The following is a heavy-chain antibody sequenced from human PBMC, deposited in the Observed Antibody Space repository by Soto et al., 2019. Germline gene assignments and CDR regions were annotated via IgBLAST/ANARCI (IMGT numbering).Heavy chain of an antibody. J-gene: IGHJ6*02. Sequence: LRHSCAASGFTFSSYGMHWVRQAPGKGLEWVAVIWYDGSNKYYADSVKGRFTISRDNSKNTLYLQMNSLRAEDTAVYYCARDGGSITIFGVVIFMDVWGQGTTVTVSS. D-gene: IGHD3-3*01. CDR3: ARDGGSITIFGVVIFMDV. CDR2: IWYDGSNK. CDR1: GFTFSSYG. V-gene: IGHV3-33*01.